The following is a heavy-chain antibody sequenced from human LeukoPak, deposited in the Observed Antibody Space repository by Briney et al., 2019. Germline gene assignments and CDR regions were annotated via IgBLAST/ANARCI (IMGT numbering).Heavy chain of an antibody. V-gene: IGHV3-30*18. Sequence: GGSLRLSCAASGFSFISYGMRWVRQAPGKGLEWVGVISDDGRSKDYADSVKGRFTISRDNSKDTLYLQMNSLRAEDTAVYYCAKRPSDYGDYVSYFDYWGQGTLVTVSS. CDR3: AKRPSDYGDYVSYFDY. CDR1: GFSFISYG. D-gene: IGHD4-17*01. CDR2: ISDDGRSK. J-gene: IGHJ4*02.